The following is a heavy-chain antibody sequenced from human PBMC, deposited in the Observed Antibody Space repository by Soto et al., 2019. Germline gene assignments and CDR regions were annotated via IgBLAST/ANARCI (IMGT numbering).Heavy chain of an antibody. CDR2: ISGSGESI. CDR1: GFIFSDYA. Sequence: GGSQRLSCADCGFIFSDYAMTWVRQAPEKGLERVSGISGSGESIYYADSVEGRFTISSNNSKNTLYQQMNSQRGEATAEYYCSRDRHCSDWYPYYSHPWAVWAQGT. CDR3: SRDRHCSDWYPYYSHPWAV. V-gene: IGHV3-23*01. J-gene: IGHJ6*02. D-gene: IGHD6-13*01.